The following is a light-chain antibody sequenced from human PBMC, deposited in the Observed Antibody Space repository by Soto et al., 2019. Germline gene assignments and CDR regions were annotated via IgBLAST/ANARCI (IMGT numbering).Light chain of an antibody. Sequence: EIVLTQSPGTLSLYPGERATLSCRASQRFNSAYLAWYQHKPGQPPRLLIYASSNRAAGIPDRFSGSASGTDFTLTISRLEPEDSAVYYCHHYVDSPWGLGQGTQVEIK. CDR1: QRFNSAY. J-gene: IGKJ1*01. CDR2: ASS. V-gene: IGKV3-20*01. CDR3: HHYVDSPWG.